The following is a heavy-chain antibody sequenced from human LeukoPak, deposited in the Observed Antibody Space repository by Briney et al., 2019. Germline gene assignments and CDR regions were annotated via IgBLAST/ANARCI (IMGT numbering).Heavy chain of an antibody. CDR3: ARGGGIVGATGAFDI. V-gene: IGHV3-13*01. CDR1: GFTFSSYD. J-gene: IGHJ3*02. Sequence: GGSLRLSCAASGFTFSSYDMHWVRQDTGKGLEWVSAIGTAGDAYYPGSVKGRFTISRENAKNSLYLQMNSLRAGDTAVYYCARGGGIVGATGAFDIWGQGTMVTVSS. D-gene: IGHD1-26*01. CDR2: IGTAGDA.